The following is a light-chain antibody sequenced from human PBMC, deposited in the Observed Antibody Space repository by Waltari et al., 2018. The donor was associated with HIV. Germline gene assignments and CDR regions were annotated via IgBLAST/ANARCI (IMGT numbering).Light chain of an antibody. CDR3: QVWDGGSVHVI. Sequence: SYVLTQPPSVSVAPGQTATITCGGNNIRAKNMPWYQQTPGQAPVLVVYDDTYRPSGIPERFSGSNSGNTATLTISRVEDGDEADYYCQVWDGGSVHVIFGGGTKLTVL. CDR2: DDT. CDR1: NIRAKN. V-gene: IGLV3-21*02. J-gene: IGLJ2*01.